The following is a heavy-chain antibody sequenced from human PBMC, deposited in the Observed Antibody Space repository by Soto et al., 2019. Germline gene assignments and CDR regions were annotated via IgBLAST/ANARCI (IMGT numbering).Heavy chain of an antibody. Sequence: VGSLRLSCAASVFTFSSYGMHCVRHSPGKGLEWVAVIWYDGSNKYYADSVKGRFTISRDNSKNTLYLQMNSLRAEDTAVYYCASDSKAHTDMVPFQYWGQGTLVTLSS. J-gene: IGHJ4*02. CDR1: VFTFSSYG. CDR3: ASDSKAHTDMVPFQY. D-gene: IGHD5-18*01. CDR2: IWYDGSNK. V-gene: IGHV3-33*01.